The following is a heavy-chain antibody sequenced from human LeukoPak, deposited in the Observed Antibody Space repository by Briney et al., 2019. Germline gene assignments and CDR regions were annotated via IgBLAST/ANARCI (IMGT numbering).Heavy chain of an antibody. CDR3: ARRGYHDYSGFDY. Sequence: GGSLRLSCAASGFTFDDYAMYWVRQAPGEGLEWVSSISGSSSDIYYADSVKGRFTISRDNSKNSLYLQMKSLRAEDTALYYCARRGYHDYSGFDYWGQGTLVTVSS. CDR1: GFTFDDYA. J-gene: IGHJ4*02. CDR2: ISGSSSDI. V-gene: IGHV3-21*01. D-gene: IGHD1-26*01.